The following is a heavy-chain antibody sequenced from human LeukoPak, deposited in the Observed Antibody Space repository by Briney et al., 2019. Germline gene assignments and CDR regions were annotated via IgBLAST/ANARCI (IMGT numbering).Heavy chain of an antibody. CDR3: VKDRTGTYTLDY. J-gene: IGHJ4*02. D-gene: IGHD3-10*01. CDR2: ISDDGSRQ. Sequence: GGSLRLTCAATGFTFSNYAIHWGRQAPGKGLEWVAFISDDGSRQHYADSVKGRFTISRDNSKNTLNLQMNSLRAEDTAVYYCVKDRTGTYTLDYWGQRTLVTVSS. V-gene: IGHV3-30-3*01. CDR1: GFTFSNYA.